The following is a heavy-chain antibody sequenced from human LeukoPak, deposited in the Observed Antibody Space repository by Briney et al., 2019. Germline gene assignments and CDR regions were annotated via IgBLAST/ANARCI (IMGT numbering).Heavy chain of an antibody. CDR2: ISAYNGNT. J-gene: IGHJ3*02. CDR3: ARLGHIVVVTATDAFDI. Sequence: ASVKVSCKASGYTFTSYGISWVRQAPGQGLEWMGWISAYNGNTNYAQKLQGRVTMTTDTSTSTAYMELSSLRSEDTAVYYCARLGHIVVVTATDAFDIWGQGTMVTVSS. V-gene: IGHV1-18*01. CDR1: GYTFTSYG. D-gene: IGHD2-21*02.